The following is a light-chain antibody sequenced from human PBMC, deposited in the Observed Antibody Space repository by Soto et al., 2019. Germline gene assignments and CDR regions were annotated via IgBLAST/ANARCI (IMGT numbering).Light chain of an antibody. J-gene: IGKJ4*01. V-gene: IGKV2-30*01. CDR2: KVS. CDR3: MQGTHWPLT. Sequence: DVVMTQSPLSLPVTLGQPASISCRSSQSLVYSDGNTYLNWFQQRPGQSPRRLIYKVSNRDSGVPDRFSGSGSGTVFTLKISRVEAEDVGIYYCMQGTHWPLTFGGGTKVEIK. CDR1: QSLVYSDGNTY.